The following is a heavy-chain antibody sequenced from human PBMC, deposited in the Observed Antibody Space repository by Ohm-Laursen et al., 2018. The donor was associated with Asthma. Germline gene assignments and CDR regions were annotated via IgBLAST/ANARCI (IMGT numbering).Heavy chain of an antibody. D-gene: IGHD2-8*02. J-gene: IGHJ4*02. CDR2: FSDSGHTT. Sequence: SLRLSCAASGFTLSSYAMHWVRQAPGKGLEWVSGFSDSGHTTYYSDSVKGRFTISRDNSKNTLYLQMNSLRADDTAVYYCAKGSCTGGSCSSINYWGQGTLVTVSS. CDR3: AKGSCTGGSCSSINY. CDR1: GFTLSSYA. V-gene: IGHV3-23*01.